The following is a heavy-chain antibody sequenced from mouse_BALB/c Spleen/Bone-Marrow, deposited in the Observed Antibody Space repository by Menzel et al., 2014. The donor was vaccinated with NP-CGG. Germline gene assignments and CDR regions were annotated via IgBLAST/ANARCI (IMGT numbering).Heavy chain of an antibody. V-gene: IGHV4-1*02. J-gene: IGHJ1*01. Sequence: EVKLMESGGGLVQPGGSLKLSCAASGFDFSRYWMTWVRQAPGKGLEWIGEINPDSSTINYTPSLKEKFIISGDNAKNTLYLQMSKVRSEDTALYYCARPGYYGYQDVWGAGTTVTVSS. CDR1: GFDFSRYW. CDR2: INPDSSTI. CDR3: ARPGYYGYQDV. D-gene: IGHD1-2*01.